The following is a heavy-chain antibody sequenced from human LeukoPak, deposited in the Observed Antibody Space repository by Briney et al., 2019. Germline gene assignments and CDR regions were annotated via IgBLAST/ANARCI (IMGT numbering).Heavy chain of an antibody. V-gene: IGHV4-34*01. CDR3: PSMTLRHEPQIDY. Sequence: SETLSLTCAVYGGSFSGYYWSWIRQPPGKGLEWIGEINHSGITNYNPSLKSRVTISVAPSKQQFSLKLSSVTAADTAVYYRPSMTLRHEPQIDYSGQGTLVTVPS. CDR2: INHSGIT. J-gene: IGHJ4*02. CDR1: GGSFSGYY. D-gene: IGHD5-12*01.